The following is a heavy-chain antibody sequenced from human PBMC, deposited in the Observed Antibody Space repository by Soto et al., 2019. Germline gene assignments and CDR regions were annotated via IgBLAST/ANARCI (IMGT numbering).Heavy chain of an antibody. V-gene: IGHV1-2*02. CDR3: ARERYQVISDGMDV. D-gene: IGHD2-2*01. Sequence: WASVKVSCKASGYTFTGYYVHWVREAPGQGLEWMGWINPDTGGTSYAQKFQGRVTLSRDTSINTAYLELSRLRFDDAAVYFCARERYQVISDGMDVWGQGATVTVSS. J-gene: IGHJ6*02. CDR2: INPDTGGT. CDR1: GYTFTGYY.